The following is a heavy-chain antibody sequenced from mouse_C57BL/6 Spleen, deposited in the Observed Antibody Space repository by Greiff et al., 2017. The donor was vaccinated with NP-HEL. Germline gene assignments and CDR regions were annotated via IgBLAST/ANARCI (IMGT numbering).Heavy chain of an antibody. CDR1: GYTFTSYG. CDR3: ARGGRTSDGYFRAY. Sequence: VQLQQSGAELARPGASVKLSCKASGYTFTSYGISWVKQRTGQGLEWIGEIYPRSGNTYYNEKFKGKATLTADKSSSTAYMELRSLTSEDSAVYFCARGGRTSDGYFRAYWGQGTLVTVSA. J-gene: IGHJ3*01. V-gene: IGHV1-81*01. D-gene: IGHD2-3*01. CDR2: IYPRSGNT.